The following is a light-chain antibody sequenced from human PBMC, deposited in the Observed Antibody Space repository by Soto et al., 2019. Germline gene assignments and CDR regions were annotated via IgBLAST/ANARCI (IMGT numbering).Light chain of an antibody. CDR1: QGISSY. V-gene: IGKV1-9*01. J-gene: IGKJ5*01. CDR2: AAS. CDR3: QQLNSYPFT. Sequence: DIQLTQSPSFLSASVGDSVTITCRASQGISSYLAWYQQKPGKAPKLLIYAASTLQSGVPSRFSGSGSGTEFTLTISSLQPEDVATYYCQQLNSYPFTLGQGTRLEIK.